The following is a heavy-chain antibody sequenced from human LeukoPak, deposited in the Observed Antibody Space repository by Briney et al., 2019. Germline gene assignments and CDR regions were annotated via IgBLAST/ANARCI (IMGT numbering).Heavy chain of an antibody. CDR2: IIPILGIA. J-gene: IGHJ6*02. Sequence: GSSVNVSCKASGGTFSSYAISWVRQAPGQGLEWMGRIIPILGIANYAQKFQGRVTITADKSTSTAYMELSSLRSEDKALYYCARDLPPYSSSWSFGMDVWGQGTTVTVSS. V-gene: IGHV1-69*04. CDR3: ARDLPPYSSSWSFGMDV. CDR1: GGTFSSYA. D-gene: IGHD6-13*01.